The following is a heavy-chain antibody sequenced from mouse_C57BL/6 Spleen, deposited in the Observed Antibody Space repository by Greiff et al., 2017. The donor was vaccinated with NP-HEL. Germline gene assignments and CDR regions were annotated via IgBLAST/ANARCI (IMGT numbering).Heavy chain of an antibody. Sequence: VKLMESGAELVKPGASVKISCKASGYAFSSYWMNWVKQRPGKGLEWIGQIYPGDGDTNYNGKFKGKATLTADKSSSTAYMQLSGLTSEDSAVYFCARELRGWYFDVWGTGTTVTVSS. CDR3: ARELRGWYFDV. D-gene: IGHD1-1*01. CDR2: IYPGDGDT. V-gene: IGHV1-80*01. CDR1: GYAFSSYW. J-gene: IGHJ1*03.